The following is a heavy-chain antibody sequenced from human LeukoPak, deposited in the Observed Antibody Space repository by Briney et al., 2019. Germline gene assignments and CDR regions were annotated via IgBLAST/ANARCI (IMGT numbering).Heavy chain of an antibody. CDR3: ARNSKLRYFDWFDY. D-gene: IGHD3-9*01. CDR2: IKQDGSEK. CDR1: GFTFSSYW. J-gene: IGHJ4*02. V-gene: IGHV3-7*01. Sequence: PGGSLRLSCAASGFTFSSYWMSWVRQAPGKGLEWVANIKQDGSEKYYVDSVKGRFTISRDNAKNSLYLQMNSLGAEDTAVYYCARNSKLRYFDWFDYWGQGTLVTVSS.